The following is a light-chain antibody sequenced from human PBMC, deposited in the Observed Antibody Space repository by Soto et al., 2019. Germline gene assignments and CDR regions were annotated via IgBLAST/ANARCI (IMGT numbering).Light chain of an antibody. J-gene: IGLJ3*02. CDR2: EVS. CDR1: SSDVGGYNY. Sequence: QSALTQPPSASGSPGQSVTISCTGTSSDVGGYNYVSWYQQHPGKAPKLMIYEVSKRPSGVPDRFSGSKSGNTASLTVSGLQAVDEADYYCSSYAGSNNWVFGGGTKVTVL. CDR3: SSYAGSNNWV. V-gene: IGLV2-8*01.